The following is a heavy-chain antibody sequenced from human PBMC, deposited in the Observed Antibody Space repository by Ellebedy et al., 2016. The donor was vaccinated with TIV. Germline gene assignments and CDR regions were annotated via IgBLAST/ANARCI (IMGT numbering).Heavy chain of an antibody. CDR3: ARLGDMLPFQH. CDR1: GGSISSSSYY. V-gene: IGHV4-39*01. D-gene: IGHD3-10*01. CDR2: IYYSGST. Sequence: SETLSLTCTVSGGSISSSSYYWGWIRQPPGKGLERIGSIYYSGSTYYNPSLKSRVTISVDTSKNQFSLKLSSVTAADTAVYYCARLGDMLPFQHWGQGTLVTVSS. J-gene: IGHJ1*01.